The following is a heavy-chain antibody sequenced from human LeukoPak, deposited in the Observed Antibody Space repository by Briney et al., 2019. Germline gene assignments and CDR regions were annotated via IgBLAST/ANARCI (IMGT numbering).Heavy chain of an antibody. CDR2: ISSSGSTI. CDR1: GFTFSDYY. Sequence: GGSLRLPCAASGFTFSDYYMSWIRQAPGKGLEWVSYISSSGSTIYYADSVKGRFTISRDNAKNSLYLQMNSLRAEDTAVYYCASGEYDSSGYFDYWGQGTLVTVSS. CDR3: ASGEYDSSGYFDY. J-gene: IGHJ4*02. D-gene: IGHD3-22*01. V-gene: IGHV3-11*01.